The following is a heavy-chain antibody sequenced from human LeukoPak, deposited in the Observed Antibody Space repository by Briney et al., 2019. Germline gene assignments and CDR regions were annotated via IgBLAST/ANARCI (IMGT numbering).Heavy chain of an antibody. Sequence: ASVKVSCKASGGTFSSYAISWVRQAPGQGLEWMGWISAYNGNTNYAQKLQGRVTMTTDTSTSTAYMELRSLRSDDTAVYYCARPRSTDSSGYYYYDAFDIWGQGTMVTVSS. CDR1: GGTFSSYA. CDR3: ARPRSTDSSGYYYYDAFDI. CDR2: ISAYNGNT. J-gene: IGHJ3*02. V-gene: IGHV1-18*01. D-gene: IGHD3-22*01.